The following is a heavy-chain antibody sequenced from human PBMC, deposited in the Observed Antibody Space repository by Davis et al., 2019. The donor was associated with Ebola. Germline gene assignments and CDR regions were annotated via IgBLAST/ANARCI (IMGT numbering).Heavy chain of an antibody. D-gene: IGHD6-13*01. Sequence: GESLKISCAASEFTVSSSYMSWVRQAPGKGLEWVSIIYSGGSTFYAGSVEGRFTISRDNSKDTLYLQMNSLRAEDTAVYYCARVIGQQDWYFDLWGRGTLVTVSS. CDR3: ARVIGQQDWYFDL. CDR2: IYSGGST. J-gene: IGHJ2*01. V-gene: IGHV3-53*01. CDR1: EFTVSSSY.